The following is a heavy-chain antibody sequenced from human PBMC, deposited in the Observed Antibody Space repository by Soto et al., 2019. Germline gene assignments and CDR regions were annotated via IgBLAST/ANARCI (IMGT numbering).Heavy chain of an antibody. V-gene: IGHV3-74*01. CDR3: VRKYYGSGI. D-gene: IGHD3-10*01. CDR2: INSDGAIT. CDR1: GFTFSAYW. Sequence: EVQLVESGGALIQPAGSLRISCAASGFTFSAYWMFWVRQAPGKGLVWLSRINSDGAITDYADSVRGRFTNSRDNAEKTLYLQLNSLRAEDTAVYYCVRKYYGSGIWGQGTLVTVSS. J-gene: IGHJ4*02.